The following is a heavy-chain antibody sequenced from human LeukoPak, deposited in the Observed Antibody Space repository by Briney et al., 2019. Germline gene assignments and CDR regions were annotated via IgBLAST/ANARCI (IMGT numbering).Heavy chain of an antibody. Sequence: GGSLRLSCAASGFTFSSYWMHWVRQAPGKGLEWVSSISSSSSYIYYADSVKGRFTISRDNAKNSLYLQMNSLRAEDTAVYYCAIPATSIGRDVWGQGTTVTVSS. CDR1: GFTFSSYW. V-gene: IGHV3-21*01. D-gene: IGHD6-6*01. J-gene: IGHJ6*02. CDR2: ISSSSSYI. CDR3: AIPATSIGRDV.